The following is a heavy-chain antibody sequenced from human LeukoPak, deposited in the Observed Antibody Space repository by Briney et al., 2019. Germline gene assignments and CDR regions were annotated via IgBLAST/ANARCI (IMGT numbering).Heavy chain of an antibody. D-gene: IGHD3-3*01. J-gene: IGHJ4*02. CDR3: ARGLEWPFEAY. CDR1: GGTFSSYA. Sequence: ASVKVSCKASGGTFSSYAISWVRQAPGQGLEWMGRIIPILGIANYAQKFQGRVTITADKSTSTAYMELSSLRSEDTVVYYCARGLEWPFEAYWGQGTLVTVSS. CDR2: IIPILGIA. V-gene: IGHV1-69*04.